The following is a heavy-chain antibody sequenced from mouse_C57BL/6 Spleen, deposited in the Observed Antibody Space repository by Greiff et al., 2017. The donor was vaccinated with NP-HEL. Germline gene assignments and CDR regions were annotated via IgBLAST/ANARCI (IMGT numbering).Heavy chain of an antibody. Sequence: QVQLQQSGPELVKPGASVKISCKASGYAFSSSWMNWVKQRPGKGLEWIGRIYPGDGDTNYNGKFKGKATLTADKSSSTAYMQLSSLTSEDSAFYFCVRGLRLRDYAMDYWGQGTSVTVSS. V-gene: IGHV1-82*01. CDR1: GYAFSSSW. D-gene: IGHD3-2*02. CDR2: IYPGDGDT. J-gene: IGHJ4*01. CDR3: VRGLRLRDYAMDY.